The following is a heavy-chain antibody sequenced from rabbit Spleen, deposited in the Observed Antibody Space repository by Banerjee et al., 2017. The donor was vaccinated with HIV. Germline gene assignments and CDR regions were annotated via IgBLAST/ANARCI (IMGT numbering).Heavy chain of an antibody. CDR1: GFDFSNYG. J-gene: IGHJ6*01. V-gene: IGHV1S47*01. CDR2: IEPIFGNT. D-gene: IGHD6-1*01. CDR3: VRDQARMLDL. Sequence: QEQLKATGGGLVQPGGSLTLSCKASGFDFSNYGMTWVRQAPGKGLEWIGYIEPIFGNTYYANWVNGRFTISSHNAQNTLYLQLNSLTAADTATYFCVRDQARMLDLWGQGTLSPS.